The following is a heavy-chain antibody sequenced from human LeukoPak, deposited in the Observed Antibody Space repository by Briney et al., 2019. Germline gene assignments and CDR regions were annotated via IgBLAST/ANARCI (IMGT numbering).Heavy chain of an antibody. Sequence: GRSLRLPCAASGFTFDDYAMHWVRQAPGKGLEWVSGISWNSGSIGYADSVKGRFTISRDNAKNSLYLQMNSLRAEDTALYYCAKDRGAAAGTFDPWGQGTLVTVSS. CDR3: AKDRGAAAGTFDP. V-gene: IGHV3-9*01. CDR2: ISWNSGSI. J-gene: IGHJ5*02. CDR1: GFTFDDYA. D-gene: IGHD6-13*01.